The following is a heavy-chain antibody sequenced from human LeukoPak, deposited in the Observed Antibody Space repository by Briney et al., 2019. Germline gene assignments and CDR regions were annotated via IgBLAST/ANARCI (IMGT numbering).Heavy chain of an antibody. CDR2: IYTSGSSGST. D-gene: IGHD3-3*01. J-gene: IGHJ4*02. Sequence: SETLSLTCSVSGGSISSYYWSWIRQPAGKGLEWIGRIYTSGSSGSTYYNPSLKSRVTISVDTSKNQFSLKLSSVTAADTAVYYCARDLTQSGYYTGFDYWGQGTLVTVSS. V-gene: IGHV4-4*07. CDR3: ARDLTQSGYYTGFDY. CDR1: GGSISSYY.